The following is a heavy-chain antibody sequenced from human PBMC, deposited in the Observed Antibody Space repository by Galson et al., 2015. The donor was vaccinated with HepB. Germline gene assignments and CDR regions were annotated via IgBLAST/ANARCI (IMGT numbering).Heavy chain of an antibody. CDR3: ASRDHNAVYI. CDR1: GFAFSTYW. V-gene: IGHV3-7*01. Sequence: SLRLSCAASGFAFSTYWMSWVRQAPGKGLEWVAHIKEDGSVKYYVDSLKGRFTISRDNAKNSLYLQMNSLRAEDTAVYYCASRDHNAVYIWGQGTMVTVSS. D-gene: IGHD5-24*01. CDR2: IKEDGSVK. J-gene: IGHJ3*02.